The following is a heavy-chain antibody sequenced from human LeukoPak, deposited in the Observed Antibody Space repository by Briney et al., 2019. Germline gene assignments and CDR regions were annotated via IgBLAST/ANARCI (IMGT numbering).Heavy chain of an antibody. Sequence: SETLSLTCTVSGGSISSSSYYWGWIRQPPGKGLEWIGSIYYSGSTYYNPSLKSRVTISVDTSKNQFSLKLSSVTAADTAVYYCRSGGGLFDYWGQGTLVTVSS. D-gene: IGHD2-8*02. CDR2: IYYSGST. CDR3: RSGGGLFDY. J-gene: IGHJ4*02. CDR1: GGSISSSSYY. V-gene: IGHV4-39*01.